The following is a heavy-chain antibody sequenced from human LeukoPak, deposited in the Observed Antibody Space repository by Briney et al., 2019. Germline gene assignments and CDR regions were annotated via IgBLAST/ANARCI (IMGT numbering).Heavy chain of an antibody. CDR1: GDSSSSYY. CDR3: ARSSELTTFDY. J-gene: IGHJ4*02. Sequence: SETLSLTCSVSGDSSSSYYWGWIRQPPGKGLEWIGSIYYSGSTYYNPSLKSRVTISVDTSKNQFSLKLSSVTAADTAVYYCARSSELTTFDYWGQGTLVTVSS. D-gene: IGHD4-17*01. V-gene: IGHV4-39*01. CDR2: IYYSGST.